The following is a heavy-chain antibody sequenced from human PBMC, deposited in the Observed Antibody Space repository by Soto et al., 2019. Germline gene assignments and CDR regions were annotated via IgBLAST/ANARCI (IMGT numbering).Heavy chain of an antibody. Sequence: ASVKVSCKVSGYTLTELSMHWVRQAPGKGLEWMGGFDPEDGETIYAQKFQGRVTMTEDTSTDTAYMELSSLRSEDTAVYYCATGGIAVAGTAEYFQHWGQGTLVTVSS. CDR2: FDPEDGET. V-gene: IGHV1-24*01. J-gene: IGHJ1*01. CDR1: GYTLTELS. CDR3: ATGGIAVAGTAEYFQH. D-gene: IGHD6-19*01.